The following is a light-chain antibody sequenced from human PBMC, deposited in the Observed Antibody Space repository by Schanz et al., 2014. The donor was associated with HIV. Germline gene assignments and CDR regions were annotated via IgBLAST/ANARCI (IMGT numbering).Light chain of an antibody. CDR3: QQRSNWPPGYT. CDR1: QIISNS. J-gene: IGKJ2*01. V-gene: IGKV3-11*01. CDR2: GAS. Sequence: EAVLTQSPATLSVYPGERVTLSCRTTQIISNSLAWYQQRPGQPPRLLLYGASNRATGIPARFSGSGSGTDFTLTISSLEPDDCAVYYCQQRSNWPPGYTFGQGTKLEIK.